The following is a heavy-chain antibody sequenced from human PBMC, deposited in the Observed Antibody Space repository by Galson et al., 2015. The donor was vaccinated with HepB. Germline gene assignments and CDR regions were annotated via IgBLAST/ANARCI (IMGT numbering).Heavy chain of an antibody. CDR2: ISAYNGNT. CDR1: GYTFTSYG. J-gene: IGHJ5*02. D-gene: IGHD4-17*01. CDR3: ARVPRLDYGVRKRGSNWFDP. Sequence: SVKVSCKASGYTFTSYGISWVRQAPGQGLEWMGWISAYNGNTNYAQKLQGRVTMTTDTSTSTAYMELRSLRSDDTAVYYCARVPRLDYGVRKRGSNWFDPWGQGTLVTVSS. V-gene: IGHV1-18*01.